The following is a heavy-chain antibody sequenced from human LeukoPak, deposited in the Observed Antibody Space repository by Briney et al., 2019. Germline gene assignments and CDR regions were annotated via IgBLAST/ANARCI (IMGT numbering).Heavy chain of an antibody. Sequence: SETLSLTCTVSGGSISSSSYYWGWIRQPPGKGLEWIGSIYYSGNTFYNPSLMSRVTISVDTSRNQFSLRLSSVTAADTAFYYCASHRGATSFDYWGQGSLVTVSS. CDR2: IYYSGNT. D-gene: IGHD1-26*01. CDR3: ASHRGATSFDY. J-gene: IGHJ4*02. CDR1: GGSISSSSYY. V-gene: IGHV4-39*01.